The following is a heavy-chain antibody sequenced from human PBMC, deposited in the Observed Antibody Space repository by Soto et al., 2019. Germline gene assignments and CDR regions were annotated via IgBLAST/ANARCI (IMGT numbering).Heavy chain of an antibody. J-gene: IGHJ4*02. CDR1: GYTLTELS. CDR3: ATLYCSSTSCYATPFAY. CDR2: FDPEDGET. D-gene: IGHD2-2*01. Sequence: GASVKVSCKVSGYTLTELSMHWVRQAPGKGLEWMGGFDPEDGETIYAQKFQGRVTMTEDTSTDTAYMELSSLRSEDTAVYYCATLYCSSTSCYATPFAYWGQGTLVTVSS. V-gene: IGHV1-24*01.